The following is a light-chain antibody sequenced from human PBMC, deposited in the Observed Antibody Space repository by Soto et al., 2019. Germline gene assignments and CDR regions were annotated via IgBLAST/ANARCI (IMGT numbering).Light chain of an antibody. CDR1: SSNIGSKT. CDR3: SACDASLNGYV. Sequence: QSALTQPPSASGTPGQRVTISCSGGSSNIGSKTVNWYQQLPGTAPKLLIYSNYQRPSGVPDRFSGSKSGTSASLAISGLHSEDEANYYCSACDASLNGYVFGTGTKVTVL. V-gene: IGLV1-44*01. J-gene: IGLJ1*01. CDR2: SNY.